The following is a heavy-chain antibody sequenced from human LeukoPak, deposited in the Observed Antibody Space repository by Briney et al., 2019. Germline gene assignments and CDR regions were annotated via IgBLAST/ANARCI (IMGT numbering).Heavy chain of an antibody. V-gene: IGHV3-23*01. D-gene: IGHD3-22*01. J-gene: IGHJ4*02. CDR2: ISGSGGST. CDR3: AKVYYDSSGYYSD. CDR1: GFTFSSYG. Sequence: GGSLRLSRAASGFTFSSYGMSWVRQAPGKGLEWVSAISGSGGSTYYADSVKGRFTISRDNSKNTLYLQMNSLRAEDTAVYYCAKVYYDSSGYYSDWGQGTLVTVSS.